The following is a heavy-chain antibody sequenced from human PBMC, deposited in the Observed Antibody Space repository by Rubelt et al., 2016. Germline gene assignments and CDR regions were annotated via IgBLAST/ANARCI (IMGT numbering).Heavy chain of an antibody. D-gene: IGHD3-16*01. J-gene: IGHJ5*02. CDR1: GGSISSGGYY. CDR2: IYYSGST. CDR3: ARGPDWGRCWANWFDP. Sequence: GPGLVKPSQTLSLTCTVSGGSISSGGYYWSWIRQHPGKGLEWIGYIYYSGSTYYNPSLKSRVTISVDTSKNQFSLKLSSVTAADTAVYYCARGPDWGRCWANWFDPWGQGTLVTVSS. V-gene: IGHV4-31*03.